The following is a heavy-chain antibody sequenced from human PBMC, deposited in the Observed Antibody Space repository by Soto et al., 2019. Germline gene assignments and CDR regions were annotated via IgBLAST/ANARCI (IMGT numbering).Heavy chain of an antibody. CDR3: AREGHYGSAPQCFDY. CDR2: FDPEDGET. CDR1: GYTLTELS. V-gene: IGHV1-24*01. J-gene: IGHJ4*02. D-gene: IGHD3-10*01. Sequence: ASVKVSCKVSGYTLTELSMHWVRQAPGKGLEWMGGFDPEDGETIYAQKFQGRVTMTEDTSTDTAYMELSRLRSDDTAVYYCAREGHYGSAPQCFDYWGQGTLVTVSS.